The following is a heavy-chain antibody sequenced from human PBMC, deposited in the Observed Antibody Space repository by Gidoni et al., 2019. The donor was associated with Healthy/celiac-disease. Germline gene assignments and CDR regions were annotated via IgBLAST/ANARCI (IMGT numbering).Heavy chain of an antibody. CDR1: GFPFSSYG. D-gene: IGHD3-10*01. CDR3: AKDRSMRFGILDY. Sequence: QVQLVESGGGVVQAGRSLRLSCAASGFPFSSYGMHWVRQAPGKGLEWVAVISYDVSNKYYADSVKGRFTISRDNSKNTLYLQMNSLRAEDTAVYYCAKDRSMRFGILDYWGQGTLVTVSS. V-gene: IGHV3-30*18. CDR2: ISYDVSNK. J-gene: IGHJ4*02.